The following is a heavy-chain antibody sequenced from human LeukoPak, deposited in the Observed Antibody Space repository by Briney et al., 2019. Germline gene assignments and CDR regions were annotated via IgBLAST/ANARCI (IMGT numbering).Heavy chain of an antibody. D-gene: IGHD2-15*01. CDR1: GGTFSSYA. CDR3: ASDPGVAPFDY. V-gene: IGHV1-69*04. J-gene: IGHJ4*02. CDR2: IIPILGIA. Sequence: SVEVSCKASGGTFSSYAISWVRQAPGQGLEWMGRIIPILGIANYAQKFQGRVTITADKSTSTAYMELSSLRSEDTAVYYCASDPGVAPFDYWGQGTLVTVSS.